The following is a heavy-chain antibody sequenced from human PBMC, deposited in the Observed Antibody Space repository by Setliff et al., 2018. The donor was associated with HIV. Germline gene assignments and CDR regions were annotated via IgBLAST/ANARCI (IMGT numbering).Heavy chain of an antibody. D-gene: IGHD3-16*01. CDR1: GVSIRSRNYY. CDR3: AREIPFRGNANMWDYYAMDV. V-gene: IGHV4-39*07. Sequence: SESLTLSCVVSGVSIRSRNYYWTWIRQPPGKGLEWIGEINHSVSTNYNPSLKSRASISVDTSNSQVSLRLTSVTAADTAVYYCAREIPFRGNANMWDYYAMDVWGQGITVTVSS. J-gene: IGHJ6*02. CDR2: INHSVST.